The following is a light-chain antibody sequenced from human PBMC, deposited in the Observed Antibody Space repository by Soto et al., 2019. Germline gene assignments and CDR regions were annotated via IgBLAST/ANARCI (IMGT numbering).Light chain of an antibody. CDR3: SSYTSRSTLYV. J-gene: IGLJ1*01. CDR2: EVT. CDR1: SSDIGGYNY. Sequence: QAVLTQPASVSGSPGQSITVSCTGTSSDIGGYNYVSWYHQHPGKAPKLMVYEVTNRPSGVSDRFSGSKSGNTASLTISGLQADDEGYYYCSSYTSRSTLYVFGTGTKVTVL. V-gene: IGLV2-14*01.